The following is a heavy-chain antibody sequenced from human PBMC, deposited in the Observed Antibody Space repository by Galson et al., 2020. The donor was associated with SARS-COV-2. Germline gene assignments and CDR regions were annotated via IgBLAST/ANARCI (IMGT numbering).Heavy chain of an antibody. CDR2: IAWDEDK. V-gene: IGHV2-70*10. D-gene: IGHD3-22*01. CDR3: ARFSPYSCCYYLDY. J-gene: IGHJ4*01. Sequence: SGPTQITPTQTLTLTSTYSGISLSNSRMSVRWIRQPTGTALAWITHIAWDEDKYYSTSQKTRLTISQDTSKSQVVLTMTNMDPVDTATYYCARFSPYSCCYYLDYWGKGTLVTVSS. CDR1: GISLSNSRMS.